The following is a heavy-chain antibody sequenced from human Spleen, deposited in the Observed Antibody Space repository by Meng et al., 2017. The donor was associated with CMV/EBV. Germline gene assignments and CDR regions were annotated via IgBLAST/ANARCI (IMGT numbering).Heavy chain of an antibody. Sequence: GSLRLSCTFSGGSISSSSYYWGWIRQPPGKGLEWIGSIYYSGSTYYNPSLKSRVTISVDTSKNQFSLKLSSVTAADTAVYYCASDLAGPYDILTGYNLAAFDYWGQGTLVTVSS. V-gene: IGHV4-39*07. CDR2: IYYSGST. CDR1: GGSISSSSYY. CDR3: ASDLAGPYDILTGYNLAAFDY. D-gene: IGHD3-9*01. J-gene: IGHJ4*02.